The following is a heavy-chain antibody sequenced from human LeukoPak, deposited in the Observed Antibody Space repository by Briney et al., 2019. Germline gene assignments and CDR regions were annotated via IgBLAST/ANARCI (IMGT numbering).Heavy chain of an antibody. Sequence: PSGTLSLTCTVSDGSINGYYWGWIRQPPGKGLEWIGSIYYSGSTYYNPSLKSRVTISVDTSKNQFSLKLSSVTAADTAVYYCARSAGGSGYENDYWGQGTLVTVSS. CDR3: ARSAGGSGYENDY. CDR2: IYYSGST. CDR1: DGSINGYY. J-gene: IGHJ4*02. D-gene: IGHD5-12*01. V-gene: IGHV4-39*07.